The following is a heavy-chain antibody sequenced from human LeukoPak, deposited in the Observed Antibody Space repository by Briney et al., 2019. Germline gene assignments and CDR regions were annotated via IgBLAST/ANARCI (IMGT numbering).Heavy chain of an antibody. D-gene: IGHD2-15*01. Sequence: SETLSLTCTVSGGSISSYYWSWIRQPPGKGLEWIGSIYYSGSTYYNPSLKSRVTISVDTSKNQFSLKLSSVTAADTAVYYCARGTDIVVVVAAFHFDYWGQGTLVTVSS. CDR2: IYYSGST. V-gene: IGHV4-39*07. CDR1: GGSISSYY. J-gene: IGHJ4*02. CDR3: ARGTDIVVVVAAFHFDY.